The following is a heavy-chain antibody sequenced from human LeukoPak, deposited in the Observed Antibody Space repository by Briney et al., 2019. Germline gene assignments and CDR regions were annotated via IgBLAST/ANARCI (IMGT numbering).Heavy chain of an antibody. J-gene: IGHJ4*02. D-gene: IGHD1-26*01. CDR2: ISGDGSTT. Sequence: GSLRLSCAASGFTFSNYLMHWVRQAPGKGLVWVSRISGDGSTTTYADSVKSRFTSSRDNAKNTLYLQMNSLGVEDTAVYYCAREVVGLAFDYWGQGTLATVSS. CDR3: AREVVGLAFDY. V-gene: IGHV3-74*01. CDR1: GFTFSNYL.